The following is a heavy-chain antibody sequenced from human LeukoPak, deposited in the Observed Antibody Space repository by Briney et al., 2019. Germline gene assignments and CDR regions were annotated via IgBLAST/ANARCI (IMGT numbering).Heavy chain of an antibody. CDR3: AREAAMTTLDY. CDR1: GFTFSSYG. D-gene: IGHD4-17*01. Sequence: PGGSLRLSCAASGFTFSSYGMHWVRQAPGKGLEWVSYISSSSSTIYYADSVKGRFTISRDNAKNSLYLQMNSLRAEDTAVYYCAREAAMTTLDYWGQGTLVTVSS. CDR2: ISSSSSTI. J-gene: IGHJ4*02. V-gene: IGHV3-48*04.